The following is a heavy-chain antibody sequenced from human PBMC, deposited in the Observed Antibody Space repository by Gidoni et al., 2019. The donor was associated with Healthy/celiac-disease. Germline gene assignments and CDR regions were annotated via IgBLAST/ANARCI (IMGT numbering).Heavy chain of an antibody. J-gene: IGHJ4*02. CDR3: ARVGGPYYYDSSGYYTD. V-gene: IGHV3-33*01. D-gene: IGHD3-22*01. CDR2: IWYDGSNK. Sequence: QVQLVESGGGVVQPGRSLRLSCAASGFTFSSYGMHWVRQAPGKGLEWVAVIWYDGSNKYDADSVKGRFTISRDNSKNTLYLQMNSLRAEDTAVYYCARVGGPYYYDSSGYYTDWGQGTLVTVSS. CDR1: GFTFSSYG.